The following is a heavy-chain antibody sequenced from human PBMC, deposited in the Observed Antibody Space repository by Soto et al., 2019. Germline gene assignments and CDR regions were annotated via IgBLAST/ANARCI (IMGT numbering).Heavy chain of an antibody. J-gene: IGHJ4*02. V-gene: IGHV3-21*06. CDR2: ISSHGRDI. Sequence: EVQLVESGGGLVKPGGSVRLYCEASGFTFTSDSMTWVRQAPGKGLEWVSSISSHGRDIFYADSVKGRFTISRDNAKDSLPLQMNSLTGEDSAVYYCARGAALAGKLDLWGQGTLVTVSS. CDR1: GFTFTSDS. D-gene: IGHD6-19*01. CDR3: ARGAALAGKLDL.